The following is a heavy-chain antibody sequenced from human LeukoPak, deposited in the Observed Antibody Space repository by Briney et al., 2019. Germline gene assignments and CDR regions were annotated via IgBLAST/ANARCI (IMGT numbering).Heavy chain of an antibody. V-gene: IGHV3-23*01. Sequence: PGGSLRLSCTASGFTFSSYAMNWVRQAPGKGLEWVSVISDSGGSTYYADSVKGRFIISRDNYKNTLSLQMDSLRADDTAVYYCAKGLPEGVLTPLDYWGQGTLVTVSP. CDR1: GFTFSSYA. CDR3: AKGLPEGVLTPLDY. J-gene: IGHJ4*02. CDR2: ISDSGGST. D-gene: IGHD3-16*01.